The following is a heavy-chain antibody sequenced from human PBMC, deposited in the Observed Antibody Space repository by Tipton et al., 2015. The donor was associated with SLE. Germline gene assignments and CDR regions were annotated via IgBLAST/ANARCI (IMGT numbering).Heavy chain of an antibody. J-gene: IGHJ4*02. V-gene: IGHV3-11*04. CDR2: ISSSGSTI. D-gene: IGHD2-21*01. Sequence: LSLTCTVSGGSISSSSYYWGWIRQPPGKGLEWVSYISSSGSTIYYADSVKGRFTISRDNAKNSLYLQMNSLRAEDTAVYYCADWQSRNYWGQGTLVTVSS. CDR1: GGSISSSSYY. CDR3: ADWQSRNY.